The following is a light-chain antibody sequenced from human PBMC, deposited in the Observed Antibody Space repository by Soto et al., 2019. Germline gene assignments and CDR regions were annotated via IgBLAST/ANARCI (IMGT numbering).Light chain of an antibody. CDR1: QGISNY. V-gene: IGKV1-27*01. CDR2: VAS. J-gene: IGKJ1*01. Sequence: DIQMTQSPSSLSASVGDRVTITCRASQGISNYLAWYQQQPGKVPKLLIYVASTLQSGVPSRFSGSGSGTDFTLTISSLQTEDVATYYCQKYNSAPWTVGQGTKVESK. CDR3: QKYNSAPWT.